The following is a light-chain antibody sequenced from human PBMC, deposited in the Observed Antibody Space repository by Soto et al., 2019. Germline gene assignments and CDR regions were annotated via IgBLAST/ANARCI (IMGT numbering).Light chain of an antibody. V-gene: IGKV2-30*01. CDR1: QSLVDSYGNTY. CDR3: MQPALWPPVT. J-gene: IGKJ5*01. CDR2: KVS. Sequence: DVVLTQSPLSLPVTLGQPASISCRSSQSLVDSYGNTYMNWCQQRPGQSPRRLIYKVSNRDSGVTARFSGGGLGSDFTLNIIRVEAEDVGVYYCMQPALWPPVTFGQGTRLESK.